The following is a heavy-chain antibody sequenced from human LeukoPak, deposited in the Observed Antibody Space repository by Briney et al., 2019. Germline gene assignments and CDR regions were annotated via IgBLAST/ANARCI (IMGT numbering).Heavy chain of an antibody. D-gene: IGHD1-1*01. CDR2: ISWNSGSI. CDR3: AKESGTDSI. CDR1: GFTFDDYA. J-gene: IGHJ3*02. V-gene: IGHV3-9*01. Sequence: GGSLRLSCAASGFTFDDYAMHWVRQAPGKGLEWVSGISWNSGSIGYADSVKGRFTISRDNAKNSLYLQMNSLRAEDTALYYCAKESGTDSIWGQGTMVTVPS.